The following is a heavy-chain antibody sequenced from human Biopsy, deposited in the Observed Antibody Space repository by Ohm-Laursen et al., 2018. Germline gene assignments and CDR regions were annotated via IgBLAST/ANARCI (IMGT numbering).Heavy chain of an antibody. V-gene: IGHV3-30*18. CDR3: AKDLSVYYYYGIDV. J-gene: IGHJ6*02. CDR2: ISYDQITK. Sequence: SLRLSCTASGFTFRTYGMHWVRLAPGKGLEWVAVISYDQITKHYADSVRGRFTISRDNSKDTLYLQVNSLRAEDTAVYYCAKDLSVYYYYGIDVWGQGATVTVSS. CDR1: GFTFRTYG. D-gene: IGHD5/OR15-5a*01.